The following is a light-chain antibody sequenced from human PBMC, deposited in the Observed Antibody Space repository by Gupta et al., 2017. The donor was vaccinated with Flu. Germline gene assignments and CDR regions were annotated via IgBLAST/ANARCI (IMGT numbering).Light chain of an antibody. CDR2: KTS. CDR1: QSVSNW. V-gene: IGKV1-5*03. CDR3: QQYSVSPT. Sequence: SPSTLSASVGDRITITCRASQSVSNWLAWYQQRSGKAPKLLIRKTSSLMSGVPSRFSGSGSGTEFTLTIDSLQSDDFATYFCQQYSVSPTFGQGTKVEIK. J-gene: IGKJ1*01.